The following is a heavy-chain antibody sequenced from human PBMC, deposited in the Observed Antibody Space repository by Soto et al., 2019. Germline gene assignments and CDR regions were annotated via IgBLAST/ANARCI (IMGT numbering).Heavy chain of an antibody. J-gene: IGHJ1*01. D-gene: IGHD4-17*01. V-gene: IGHV3-21*01. Sequence: PGGSLRLSCAASGFTFSSYSMNWVRQAPGKGLEWVSSISSSSSYIYYADSVKGRFTISRDNAKNSLYLQMNSLRAEDTAVYYCARGTPVMTTVVTPAEYFQHWGQGTLVTV. CDR1: GFTFSSYS. CDR3: ARGTPVMTTVVTPAEYFQH. CDR2: ISSSSSYI.